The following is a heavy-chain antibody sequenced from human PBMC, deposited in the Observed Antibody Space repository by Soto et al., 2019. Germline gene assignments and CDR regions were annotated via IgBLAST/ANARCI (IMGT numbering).Heavy chain of an antibody. D-gene: IGHD6-6*01. V-gene: IGHV4-59*01. CDR1: GGSISSYY. CDR2: IYYSGST. Sequence: KPSETLSLTCTVSGGSISSYYWSWIRQPPGKGLEWIGYIYYSGSTNYNPSIKSRVTISVDTSKNQFSLKLSSVTAADTAVYYCARAGGYSSSPRGYYYYYMDVWGKGTTVTVSS. J-gene: IGHJ6*03. CDR3: ARAGGYSSSPRGYYYYYMDV.